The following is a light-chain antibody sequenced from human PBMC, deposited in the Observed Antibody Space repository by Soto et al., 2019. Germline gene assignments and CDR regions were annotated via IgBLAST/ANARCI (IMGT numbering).Light chain of an antibody. Sequence: ELVMTQSPATLSVSPGERATLSCRASQSITNNLAWYHQRPGQAPRLLIYGASTRATGVPARFSGSGSGTEFTLTISSLQSEDFAIYYCQQYNTWPRTFGQGTKVDIK. CDR1: QSITNN. J-gene: IGKJ1*01. CDR3: QQYNTWPRT. CDR2: GAS. V-gene: IGKV3-15*01.